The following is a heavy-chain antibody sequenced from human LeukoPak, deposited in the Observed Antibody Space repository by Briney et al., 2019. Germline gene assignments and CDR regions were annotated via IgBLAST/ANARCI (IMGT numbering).Heavy chain of an antibody. CDR1: GFTFSSYS. CDR2: ISSSSSYI. D-gene: IGHD7-27*01. Sequence: GGSLRLSCAASGFTFSSYSMNWVRQAPGKGLEWVSSISSSSSYIYYADSVKGRFTISRDNAKNSLYLQMNSLRAEDTAVYYCARDVWGLWFDPWGQGTLVTVSS. V-gene: IGHV3-21*01. J-gene: IGHJ5*02. CDR3: ARDVWGLWFDP.